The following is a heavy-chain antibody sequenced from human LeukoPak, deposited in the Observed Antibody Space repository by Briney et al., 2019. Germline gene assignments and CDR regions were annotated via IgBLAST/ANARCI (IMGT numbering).Heavy chain of an antibody. V-gene: IGHV3-30*18. J-gene: IGHJ4*02. Sequence: GGSLRLSCAASGFTFSSYGMHWVRQAPGKGLEWVAVISYDGSNKYYADSVKGRFTISRDNSKNTLYLQMNSLRAEDTAVYYCAKRNRRDSSGYPAPFDYWGQGTLVTVSS. CDR2: ISYDGSNK. CDR1: GFTFSSYG. CDR3: AKRNRRDSSGYPAPFDY. D-gene: IGHD3-22*01.